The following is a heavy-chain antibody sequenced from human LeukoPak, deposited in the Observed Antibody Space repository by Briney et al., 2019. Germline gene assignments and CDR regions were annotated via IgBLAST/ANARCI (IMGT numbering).Heavy chain of an antibody. CDR3: AMGPDSSSWPPEYFQH. Sequence: GGSLRLSCAASGFTFSDYGMSWVRQAPGEGLEWVSAINNNGENTHYAESVKGRFTISRDNSKNTLYLQMNSLTVEDTAVYYCAMGPDSSSWPPEYFQHWGQGTLVTVSS. CDR2: INNNGENT. CDR1: GFTFSDYG. V-gene: IGHV3-23*01. D-gene: IGHD6-13*01. J-gene: IGHJ1*01.